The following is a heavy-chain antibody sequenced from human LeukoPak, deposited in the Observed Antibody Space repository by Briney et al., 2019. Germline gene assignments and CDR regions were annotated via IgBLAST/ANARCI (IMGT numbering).Heavy chain of an antibody. CDR2: INHSGST. CDR1: GGSFSGYY. CDR3: ARLWIAAVLYWFDP. Sequence: SETPSLTCAVYGGSFSGYYWSWIRQPPGKGLEWIGEINHSGSTNYNPSLKSRVTISVDTSKNQFSLKLSSVTAADTAVYYCARLWIAAVLYWFDPWGQGTLVTVSS. D-gene: IGHD6-13*01. V-gene: IGHV4-34*01. J-gene: IGHJ5*02.